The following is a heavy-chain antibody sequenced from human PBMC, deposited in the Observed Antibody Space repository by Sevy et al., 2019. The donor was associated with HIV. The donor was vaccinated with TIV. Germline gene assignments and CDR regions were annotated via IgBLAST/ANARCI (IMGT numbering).Heavy chain of an antibody. CDR1: GFSFSIYS. V-gene: IGHV3-48*01. D-gene: IGHD5-12*01. Sequence: GGSLRLSCAASGFSFSIYSMNWDRQAPGRGLEWVSYMSNTGSTIHYADSVKGRLTISRANAKNSLYLQMNSLRAEDTTVYYCASQRGGYERLYYFDYWGQGTLVTVSS. J-gene: IGHJ4*02. CDR2: MSNTGSTI. CDR3: ASQRGGYERLYYFDY.